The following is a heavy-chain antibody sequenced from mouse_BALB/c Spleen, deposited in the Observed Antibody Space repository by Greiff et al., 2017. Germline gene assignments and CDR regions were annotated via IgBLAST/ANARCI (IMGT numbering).Heavy chain of an antibody. CDR1: GFTFSSYY. CDR3: ARQPLSYYGSSYPYYFDY. V-gene: IGHV5-6-2*01. CDR2: INSNGGST. D-gene: IGHD1-1*01. J-gene: IGHJ2*01. Sequence: EVKLVESGGGLVKLGGSLKLSCAASGFTFSSYYMSWVRQTPEKRLGLVAAINSNGGSTYYPDTVKGRFTISRDNAKNTLYLQMSSLKSEDTALYYCARQPLSYYGSSYPYYFDYWGQGTTLTVSS.